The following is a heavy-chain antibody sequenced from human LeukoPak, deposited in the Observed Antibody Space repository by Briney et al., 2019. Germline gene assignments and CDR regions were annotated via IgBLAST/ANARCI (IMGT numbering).Heavy chain of an antibody. CDR3: ARDSLYCSSTSCHYYMDV. J-gene: IGHJ6*03. D-gene: IGHD2-2*01. Sequence: ASVKVSCKASGYTFTGYYMHWVRQAPGQGLEWMGWFNPNSGGTNYAQKCQGRVTMTRDTSISTAYMELSRLRSDDTAVYYCARDSLYCSSTSCHYYMDVWGKGTTVTVSS. CDR1: GYTFTGYY. V-gene: IGHV1-2*02. CDR2: FNPNSGGT.